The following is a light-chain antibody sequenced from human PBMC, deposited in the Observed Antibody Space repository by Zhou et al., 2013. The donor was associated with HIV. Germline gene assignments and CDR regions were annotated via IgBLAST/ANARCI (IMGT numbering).Light chain of an antibody. Sequence: DIQMTQSPSSLSTSVGDRVTITCRASQNIVSSLNWYQHKPGSTPKLLIYAASSLQSGVPSRFSGSGSETDFTLTISSLQPEDSATYFCQQSYRTPSTFSQGTKVEIK. CDR3: QQSYRTPST. CDR2: AAS. J-gene: IGKJ1*01. V-gene: IGKV1-39*01. CDR1: QNIVSS.